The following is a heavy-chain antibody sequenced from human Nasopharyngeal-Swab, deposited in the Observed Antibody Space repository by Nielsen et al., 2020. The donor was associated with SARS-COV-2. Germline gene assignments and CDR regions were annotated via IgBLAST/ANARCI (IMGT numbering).Heavy chain of an antibody. V-gene: IGHV3-30-3*01. CDR3: ARTYDSNGYWVWYYYYGMDV. Sequence: GGSLRLSCAASGFTFSSYAMHWVRQAPGKGLEWVAVISYDGSNKYYADSVKGRFTISRDNSKNTLYLQMNSLRAEDTAVYYCARTYDSNGYWVWYYYYGMDVWGQGTTVTVSS. CDR2: ISYDGSNK. D-gene: IGHD3-22*01. J-gene: IGHJ6*02. CDR1: GFTFSSYA.